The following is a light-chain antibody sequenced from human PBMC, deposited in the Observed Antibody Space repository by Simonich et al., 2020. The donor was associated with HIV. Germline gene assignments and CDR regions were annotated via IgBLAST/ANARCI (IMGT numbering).Light chain of an antibody. J-gene: IGKJ1*01. Sequence: DIQMNQSPSSVSASVGDRVTIPCRASQGLNNSLAWYQQKPGKSPNLLLYAASRLESGVPSRFSGSGSWKDYTLTISSLQPEDFATYYCQQYYSTPPTFGQGTKVEIK. V-gene: IGKV1-NL1*01. CDR2: AAS. CDR3: QQYYSTPPT. CDR1: QGLNNS.